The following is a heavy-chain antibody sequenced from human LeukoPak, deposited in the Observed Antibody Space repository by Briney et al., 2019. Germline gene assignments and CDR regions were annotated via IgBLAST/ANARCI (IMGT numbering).Heavy chain of an antibody. D-gene: IGHD3-16*01. CDR2: ISGSGGTT. V-gene: IGHV3-23*01. J-gene: IGHJ4*02. CDR3: ARGSSNWGSFYFDY. Sequence: PGGSVRLSCEASGFPLRSYAMSWVRQAPGKGLEWVSGISGSGGTTYYADSVMGRFTISRDNSKNTLYLQMSSLRAEDTAVYYCARGSSNWGSFYFDYWGQGTLVTVSS. CDR1: GFPLRSYA.